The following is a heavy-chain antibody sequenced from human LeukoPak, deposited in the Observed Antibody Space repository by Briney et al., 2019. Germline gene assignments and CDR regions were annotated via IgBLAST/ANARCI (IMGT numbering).Heavy chain of an antibody. CDR2: INQDGSEK. CDR1: GFTFSSYA. J-gene: IGHJ4*02. D-gene: IGHD6-19*01. V-gene: IGHV3-7*01. Sequence: PGGSLRLSCAASGFTFSSYAMSWVRQAPGKGLEWVANINQDGSEKNCVDSVKGRFTISRENAQNSLHLQMNSLRAEDTAVYFCATSGYGTSGWPCWGQGTLVTVSS. CDR3: ATSGYGTSGWPC.